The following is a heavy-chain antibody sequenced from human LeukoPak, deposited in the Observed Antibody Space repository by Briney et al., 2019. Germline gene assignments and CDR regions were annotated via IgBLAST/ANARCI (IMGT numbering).Heavy chain of an antibody. V-gene: IGHV4-59*12. J-gene: IGHJ4*02. D-gene: IGHD3-22*01. CDR2: IYYSGST. CDR3: ARETYYYDSSGYPFDY. CDR1: GGSISSYY. Sequence: SETLSLTCTVSGGSISSYYWSWIRQPPGKGLEWIGYIYYSGSTNYNPSLKSRVTMSVDMSQNQFSLKLSSVTAADTAVYYCARETYYYDSSGYPFDYWGQGTLVTVSS.